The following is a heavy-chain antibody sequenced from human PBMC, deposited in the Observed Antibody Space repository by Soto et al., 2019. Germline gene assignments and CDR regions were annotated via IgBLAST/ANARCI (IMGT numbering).Heavy chain of an antibody. CDR2: IIPLFGTA. CDR3: ARGVHYDSSGYYYFY. CDR1: GGTFSTYA. V-gene: IGHV1-69*01. J-gene: IGHJ4*02. D-gene: IGHD3-22*01. Sequence: QVQLVQSGAEVKKPGSSVKVSCKASGGTFSTYAIDWVRQAPGQGLEWMGGIIPLFGTAKYAQNFQGRITITADESTNTAYRELRSLRSQDTAVYYCARGVHYDSSGYYYFYWGQGTLGTVSS.